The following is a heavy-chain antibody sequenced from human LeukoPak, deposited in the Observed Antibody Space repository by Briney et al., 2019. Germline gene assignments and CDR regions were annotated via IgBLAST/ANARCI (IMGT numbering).Heavy chain of an antibody. V-gene: IGHV4-59*08. CDR3: ARTDYYDSSHSYAFDI. CDR2: IYYSGST. D-gene: IGHD3-22*01. Sequence: SETLSLTCTVSGGSISSYYWSWIRQPPGKGLEWIGYIYYSGSTNYNPSLKSRVTISVDTSKNQFSLKLSSVTAADTAVYYCARTDYYDSSHSYAFDIWGQGTMVTVSS. CDR1: GGSISSYY. J-gene: IGHJ3*02.